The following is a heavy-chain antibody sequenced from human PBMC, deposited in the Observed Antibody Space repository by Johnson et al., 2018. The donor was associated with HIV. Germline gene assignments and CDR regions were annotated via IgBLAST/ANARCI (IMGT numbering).Heavy chain of an antibody. D-gene: IGHD6-6*01. CDR2: IRYDGSNK. CDR1: GFTFSSYG. CDR3: ARRGYSSSGGAFDI. V-gene: IGHV3-30*02. J-gene: IGHJ3*02. Sequence: QEKLVESGGGVVQSGRSLRLSCAASGFTFSSYGMHWVRQAPGKGLEWVAFIRYDGSNKYYADSVKGRFTISRDNSKNTLYLQMNSLRAEDTAVYYCARRGYSSSGGAFDIWGQGTMVTVSS.